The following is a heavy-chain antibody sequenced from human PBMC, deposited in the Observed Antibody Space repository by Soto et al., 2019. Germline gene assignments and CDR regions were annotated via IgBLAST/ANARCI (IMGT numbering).Heavy chain of an antibody. D-gene: IGHD1-26*01. J-gene: IGHJ5*02. CDR2: IYYSGST. Sequence: QLHLRESGPGLVKPSETLSLTCTVSGGSITSSSYYWGWIRQPPGKGLEWIGSIYYSGSTYYNPSLKRRVTIYVDTSKNQFSLKLCSVTAADTAVYYCATQEVGGSYVYTFDPWGQGTLVTVSS. CDR1: GGSITSSSYY. V-gene: IGHV4-39*01. CDR3: ATQEVGGSYVYTFDP.